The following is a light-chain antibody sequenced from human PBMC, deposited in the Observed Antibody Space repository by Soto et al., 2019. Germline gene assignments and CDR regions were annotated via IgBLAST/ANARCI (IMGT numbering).Light chain of an antibody. J-gene: IGLJ1*01. CDR1: SSDIGAYDY. V-gene: IGLV2-8*01. CDR3: SSYAGSNNFV. Sequence: QSVLTQPASLSGSPGQSITISCTGTSSDIGAYDYVSWFQQHPGKAPKLMISEVSRRPSGVPERFSGSKSGNTASLTVSGLQADAEAHYYCSSYAGSNNFVFGTGTKVTGL. CDR2: EVS.